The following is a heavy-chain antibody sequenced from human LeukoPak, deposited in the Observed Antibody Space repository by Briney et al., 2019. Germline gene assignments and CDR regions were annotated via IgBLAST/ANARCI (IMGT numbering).Heavy chain of an antibody. V-gene: IGHV3-30-3*01. Sequence: PGGSLRLSCAASGFTSSSYAMHWVRQAPGKGLEWVAVISYDGSNKYYADSVKGRFTISRDNSKNTLYLQMNSLRAEDTAVYYCATAHIVVVPAATTDYWGQGTLVTVSS. J-gene: IGHJ4*02. D-gene: IGHD2-2*01. CDR3: ATAHIVVVPAATTDY. CDR1: GFTSSSYA. CDR2: ISYDGSNK.